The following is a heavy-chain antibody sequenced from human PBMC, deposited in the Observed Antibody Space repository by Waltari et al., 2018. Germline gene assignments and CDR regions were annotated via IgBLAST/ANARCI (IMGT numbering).Heavy chain of an antibody. D-gene: IGHD3-3*01. V-gene: IGHV1-2*02. CDR2: INPNSGGT. CDR3: ASGRNYDFWSGTDDAFDI. CDR1: GYTFTGCY. J-gene: IGHJ3*02. Sequence: VQLVQSGAEVMKPVASVKLSCNASGYTFTGCYMHWVRPAPGQGLEWMGWINPNSGGTNYAQKFQGRVTMTRDTSISTAYMELSRLRSDDTAVYYCASGRNYDFWSGTDDAFDIWGQGTMVTVSS.